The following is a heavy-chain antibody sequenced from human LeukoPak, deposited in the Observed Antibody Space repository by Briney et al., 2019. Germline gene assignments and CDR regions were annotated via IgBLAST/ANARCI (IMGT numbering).Heavy chain of an antibody. V-gene: IGHV4-4*02. CDR2: IYHSGST. D-gene: IGHD2-15*01. CDR1: GGSIKSNNW. CDR3: VTRAAWPYNWFDP. Sequence: SETLSLTCAVSGGSIKSNNWWSWVRQPPGKGLEWIGEIYHSGSTNYNPSLKSRVTISVDKSKNQFSLKLSSVTAADTAVYYCVTRAAWPYNWFDPWGQGTLVTVSS. J-gene: IGHJ5*02.